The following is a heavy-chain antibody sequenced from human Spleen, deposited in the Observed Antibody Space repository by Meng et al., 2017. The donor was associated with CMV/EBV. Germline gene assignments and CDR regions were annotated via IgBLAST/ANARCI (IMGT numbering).Heavy chain of an antibody. Sequence: QVQLQQWGAGLLKPSETLSLTCAVYGGSFSGDYWSWIRQPPGKGLEWIGEINHSGSTNYNPSLKSRVTISVDTSKNQFSLKLSSVTAADTAVYYCARNYLRYFSYWGQGTLVTVSS. D-gene: IGHD3-9*01. CDR1: GGSFSGDY. J-gene: IGHJ4*02. CDR2: INHSGST. CDR3: ARNYLRYFSY. V-gene: IGHV4-34*01.